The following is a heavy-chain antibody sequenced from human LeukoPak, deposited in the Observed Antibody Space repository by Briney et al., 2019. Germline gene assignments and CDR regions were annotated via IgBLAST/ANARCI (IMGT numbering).Heavy chain of an antibody. CDR3: AREVPGGRFDY. Sequence: GRSLRLSCAASGFTFSSYGRHWVRQAPGKGLEWVAGISYDGSNKYYADSVKGRFTISRDNSKNTLYLQMNSLRAEDTAVYYCAREVPGGRFDYWGQGTLVTVSS. V-gene: IGHV3-30*03. J-gene: IGHJ4*02. CDR2: ISYDGSNK. CDR1: GFTFSSYG. D-gene: IGHD2-8*02.